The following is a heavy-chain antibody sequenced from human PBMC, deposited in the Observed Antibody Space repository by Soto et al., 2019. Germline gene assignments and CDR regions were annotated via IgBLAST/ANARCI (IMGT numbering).Heavy chain of an antibody. CDR3: ASGPFVLAGDFDY. J-gene: IGHJ4*02. Sequence: QVQLVQSGAEVKKPGASVKVSCKASGYTFTSYDINWVRQATGQGLEWMGWMNPNSGNTGYAQKFQGRVTMTRNTSISTAYVELNSLRSESTAVYYGASGPFVLAGDFDYWGQGTLVTASS. D-gene: IGHD6-19*01. CDR1: GYTFTSYD. CDR2: MNPNSGNT. V-gene: IGHV1-8*02.